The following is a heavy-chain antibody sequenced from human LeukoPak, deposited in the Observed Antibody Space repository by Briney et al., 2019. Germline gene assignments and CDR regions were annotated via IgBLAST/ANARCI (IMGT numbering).Heavy chain of an antibody. CDR3: AKGDFWSGYNYGMDV. J-gene: IGHJ6*02. Sequence: PGGSLRLSCAASGFTFDDYTMHWVRQAPGNGLEWVSLISWDGGTTYYADSVKGRFTISRDNSKNSLHLQMNSLRTEDTALYYCAKGDFWSGYNYGMDVWGQGTTVTVSS. D-gene: IGHD3-3*01. V-gene: IGHV3-43*01. CDR2: ISWDGGTT. CDR1: GFTFDDYT.